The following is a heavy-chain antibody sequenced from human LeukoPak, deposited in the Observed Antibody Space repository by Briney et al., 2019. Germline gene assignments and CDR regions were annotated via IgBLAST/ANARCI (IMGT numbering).Heavy chain of an antibody. CDR3: AKDLLPEWLVNGNWFDP. V-gene: IGHV3-30*18. Sequence: GGSLRLSCAASGFTFSSYAVHWVRQAPGKGLEWVTVISYDGGNKFYADSVRGRFTISRDNSKNTLYLQMNSLRAEDTAVYYCAKDLLPEWLVNGNWFDPWGQGTLVTVSS. D-gene: IGHD6-19*01. J-gene: IGHJ5*02. CDR1: GFTFSSYA. CDR2: ISYDGGNK.